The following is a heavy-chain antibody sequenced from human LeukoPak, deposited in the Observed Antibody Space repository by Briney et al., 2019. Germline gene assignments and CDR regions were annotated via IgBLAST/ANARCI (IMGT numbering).Heavy chain of an antibody. D-gene: IGHD2-2*01. V-gene: IGHV4-38-2*02. Sequence: SETLSLTCTVSGYSISSGYYWGWIRQPPGKGLEWIGSIYHSGSTYYNPSLKSRVTISADTSKNQFSLKLSSVTAADTAVYYCARVVGVVPATFDYWGQGTLVTVSS. J-gene: IGHJ4*02. CDR2: IYHSGST. CDR3: ARVVGVVPATFDY. CDR1: GYSISSGYY.